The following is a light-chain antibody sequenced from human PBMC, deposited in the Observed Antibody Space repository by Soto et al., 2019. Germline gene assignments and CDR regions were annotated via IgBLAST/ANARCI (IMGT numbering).Light chain of an antibody. J-gene: IGKJ1*01. CDR3: QQYSSFSPET. Sequence: DIQMTQSPSTLSASVGDRVTITCRASQSISNRLAWYQQKPGKAPKVLIYDASNLESGVPSRFTGSGSGTEFTLTIRSLQPDDFATYYCQQYSSFSPETFGQGTKVDIK. CDR1: QSISNR. V-gene: IGKV1-5*01. CDR2: DAS.